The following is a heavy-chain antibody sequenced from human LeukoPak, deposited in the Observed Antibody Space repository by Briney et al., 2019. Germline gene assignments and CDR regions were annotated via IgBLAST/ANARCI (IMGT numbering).Heavy chain of an antibody. V-gene: IGHV3-30-3*01. Sequence: GGSLRLSCAASGFTFSSYAMHWVRQAPGKGLEWVAVISYDGSNKYYADSVKGRFTISRDNSKNTLYLQMNSLRAEDTAVYYCARDFQPAATPYYYYYYGMDVWGQGTTVTVSS. CDR3: ARDFQPAATPYYYYYYGMDV. D-gene: IGHD2-2*02. CDR2: ISYDGSNK. J-gene: IGHJ6*02. CDR1: GFTFSSYA.